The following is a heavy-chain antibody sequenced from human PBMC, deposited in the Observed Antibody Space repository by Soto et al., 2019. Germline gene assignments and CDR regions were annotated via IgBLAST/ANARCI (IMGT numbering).Heavy chain of an antibody. CDR2: MNPNSGNT. V-gene: IGHV1-8*01. D-gene: IGHD2-8*01. J-gene: IGHJ4*02. CDR3: ARANLGYCNNGVCPDDY. CDR1: GYTFTSYD. Sequence: QVQLVQSGAEVKKPGASVKVSCKASGYTFTSYDINWVRQATVQGLEWMGWMNPNSGNTGYAQKFQGRVTMTRNTSISTAYMEQSSLRSEDTAVYYCARANLGYCNNGVCPDDYWGQGTLVTVSS.